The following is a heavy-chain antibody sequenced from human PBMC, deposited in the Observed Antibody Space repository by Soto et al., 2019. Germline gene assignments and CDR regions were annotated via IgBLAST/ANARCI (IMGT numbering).Heavy chain of an antibody. CDR1: GYTFTSYA. J-gene: IGHJ4*02. V-gene: IGHV1-3*04. CDR2: INTDHGNT. D-gene: IGHD5-12*01. CDR3: ARTDVDGGYAY. Sequence: QVHLVQSGAEVKKPGASVKISCQASGYTFTSYAIHWVRQAPGQRLEWMGWINTDHGNTKDSQKFQGRVTITRDTSASTAYMELRSLRSEDTAVYYCARTDVDGGYAYWGQGTLVTVSS.